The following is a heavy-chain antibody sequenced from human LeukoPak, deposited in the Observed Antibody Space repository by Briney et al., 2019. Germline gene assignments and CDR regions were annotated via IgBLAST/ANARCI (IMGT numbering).Heavy chain of an antibody. J-gene: IGHJ3*02. V-gene: IGHV5-51*01. CDR3: ARLSHSGSYSDDAFDI. CDR2: IYPGDSDT. Sequence: GESLKISCKGSGYSFTSYWIGWVRHMPGKGLEWMGIIYPGDSDTRYSPSFQGQVTISADKSISTAYLQWSSLKASDTAMYYCARLSHSGSYSDDAFDIWGQGTMVTVSS. CDR1: GYSFTSYW. D-gene: IGHD1-26*01.